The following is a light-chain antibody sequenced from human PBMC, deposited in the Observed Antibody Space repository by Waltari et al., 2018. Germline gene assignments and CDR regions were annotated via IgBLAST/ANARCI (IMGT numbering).Light chain of an antibody. V-gene: IGKV3-11*01. Sequence: ETVLTQSPATLSLSPGERATLSCRASQSVSSYLAWYQQKPGQAPRLLIYDASNRATGIPARFSGSGSVTDFTLTISSLEPEDFAVYYCQQRSNWPPTFGGGTKVEIK. CDR3: QQRSNWPPT. CDR2: DAS. J-gene: IGKJ4*01. CDR1: QSVSSY.